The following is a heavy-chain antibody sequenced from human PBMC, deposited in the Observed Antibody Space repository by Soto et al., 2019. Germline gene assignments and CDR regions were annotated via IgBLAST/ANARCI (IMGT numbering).Heavy chain of an antibody. V-gene: IGHV4-39*01. J-gene: IGHJ4*02. CDR1: GGSITSSSYY. CDR3: ARGLITGSHYAGGWYYFDS. CDR2: IYYSGST. Sequence: SETLSLTCTVSGGSITSSSYYWGWIRQPPGKGLEWIGSIYYSGSTYYNPSLKSRVTISVDTSNSQFSLELSSVTAADTAVYYCARGLITGSHYAGGWYYFDSWGQGTQVTVSS. D-gene: IGHD6-19*01.